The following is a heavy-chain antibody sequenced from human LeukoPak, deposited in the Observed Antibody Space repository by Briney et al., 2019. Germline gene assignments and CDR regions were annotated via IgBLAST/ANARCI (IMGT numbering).Heavy chain of an antibody. D-gene: IGHD2-2*01. V-gene: IGHV5-51*01. CDR1: GYTFSSYW. Sequence: GESLKTSCKGAGYTFSSYWIGWVRQMPGKGLEWMGSIYPGDSDTRYSPSFQGQVTFSADESISTAYLRWSRLKASDTAIYYCARRKYQLLSAFDIWGQGTMVTVSS. CDR3: ARRKYQLLSAFDI. CDR2: IYPGDSDT. J-gene: IGHJ3*02.